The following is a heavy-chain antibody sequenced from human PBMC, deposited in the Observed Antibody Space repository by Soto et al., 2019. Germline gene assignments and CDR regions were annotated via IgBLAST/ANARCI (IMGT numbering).Heavy chain of an antibody. D-gene: IGHD3-10*01. Sequence: PGASLKISCPGFGYTFTTFWISWVRQMPGKGLEWMGRIDPRDSYVNYSPSFQGHGTISADKSISTAYLQWSSLKASDTAMYYWARPRGHAGDAFEISGQGTMVTVAS. CDR2: IDPRDSYV. J-gene: IGHJ3*02. CDR3: ARPRGHAGDAFEI. CDR1: GYTFTTFW. V-gene: IGHV5-10-1*01.